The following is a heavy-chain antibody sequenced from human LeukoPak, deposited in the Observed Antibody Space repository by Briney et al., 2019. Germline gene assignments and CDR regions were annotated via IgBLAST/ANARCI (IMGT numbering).Heavy chain of an antibody. CDR3: TSDYG. D-gene: IGHD3-10*01. V-gene: IGHV3-15*01. J-gene: IGHJ4*02. Sequence: PGGSLRLSCAASGFTLSHAWMHWIRQAPGKGLEWVGRIKRESDGGTTDFAAPVKGRFAISRDDSDNKLYLHMNNLQAEDTALYYCTSDYGGGQGTLVIVSS. CDR1: GFTLSHAW. CDR2: IKRESDGGTT.